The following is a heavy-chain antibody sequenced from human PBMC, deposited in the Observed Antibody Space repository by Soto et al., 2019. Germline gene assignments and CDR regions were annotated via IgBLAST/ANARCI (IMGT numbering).Heavy chain of an antibody. CDR3: ARVVPYYYGMDV. J-gene: IGHJ6*02. Sequence: SETLSLTCNVSGGSISSYHWSWIRQPPGKGLEWIGYIYNNGNTNYIPSLKSRVAISVDTSKNHLSLKLSSVTAADTAVYYCARVVPYYYGMDVWGQGTTVTVSS. CDR2: IYNNGNT. V-gene: IGHV4-59*01. CDR1: GGSISSYH. D-gene: IGHD1-26*01.